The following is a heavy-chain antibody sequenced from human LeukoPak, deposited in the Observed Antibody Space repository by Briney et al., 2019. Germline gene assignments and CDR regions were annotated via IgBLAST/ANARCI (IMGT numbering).Heavy chain of an antibody. V-gene: IGHV3-23*01. CDR3: AKGNWNYPYGMDV. CDR2: ISGSGGST. CDR1: GFTVSSNY. D-gene: IGHD1-1*01. J-gene: IGHJ6*02. Sequence: GGSLSLSCAASGFTVSSNYMSWVRQAPGKGLKWFSAISGSGGSTYYADSVKGGFTISRDNSKNKLYLQMNSLRAEDTAVYYCAKGNWNYPYGMDVWGQGTTVTVSS.